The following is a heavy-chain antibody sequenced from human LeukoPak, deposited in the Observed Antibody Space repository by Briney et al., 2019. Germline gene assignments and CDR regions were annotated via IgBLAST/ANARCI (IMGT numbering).Heavy chain of an antibody. D-gene: IGHD6-13*01. V-gene: IGHV1-2*06. CDR2: INPNSGVT. CDR1: GYTFTAYP. J-gene: IGHJ4*02. CDR3: ARDSSNWSSSGS. Sequence: ASVKVSCKASGYTFTAYPIHWVRQAPGQGLEWMGRINPNSGVTHYAQKFHGRVTMTKDTSTDTAYMELSSLRSDDTAIYWCARDSSNWSSSGSWGQGTPITVSS.